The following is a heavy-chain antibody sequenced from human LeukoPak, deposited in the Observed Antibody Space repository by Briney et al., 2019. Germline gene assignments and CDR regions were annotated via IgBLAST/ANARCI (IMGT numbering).Heavy chain of an antibody. CDR3: AKDKGDSSTWSSPLDY. CDR2: ISWSGDST. V-gene: IGHV3-9*01. J-gene: IGHJ4*01. D-gene: IGHD6-13*01. CDR1: GFTFDVYA. Sequence: GGSLRLSCEASGFTFDVYAMHWVRQAPGKGLEWVSGISWSGDSTGYADSVKGRFTISRDNAKNSLYLQMNTLRVEDAAFYFCAKDKGDSSTWSSPLDYWGHGSLVTVSS.